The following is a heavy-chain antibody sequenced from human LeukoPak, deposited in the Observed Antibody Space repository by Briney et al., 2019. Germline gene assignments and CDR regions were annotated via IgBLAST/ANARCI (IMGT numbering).Heavy chain of an antibody. CDR1: GFTFSSYW. Sequence: GGSLRLSCAASGFTFSSYWMSWVRQAPGKGLEWVANIKQDGSEKYYVDSVMGRFTISRDNAKNSLYLQMNSLRAEDTAVYYCAKDLWGVPAAHGAFDIWGQGTMVTVSS. CDR2: IKQDGSEK. D-gene: IGHD2-2*01. J-gene: IGHJ3*02. V-gene: IGHV3-7*01. CDR3: AKDLWGVPAAHGAFDI.